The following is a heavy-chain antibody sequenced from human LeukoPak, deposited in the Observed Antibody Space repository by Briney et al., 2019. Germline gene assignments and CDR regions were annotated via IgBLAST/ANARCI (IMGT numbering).Heavy chain of an antibody. D-gene: IGHD5-12*01. CDR1: GFTVSTHE. CDR2: IDSSGGNI. V-gene: IGHV3-48*03. CDR3: ARERVATWGDAFDI. Sequence: GGSLRLSCAASGFTVSTHEMNWVRQAPGQGLEWLSYIDSSGGNIYYADSVKGRFTISRDDARNSLYLQMNRLGAEDTAVYYCARERVATWGDAFDIWGQGTMVTVSS. J-gene: IGHJ3*02.